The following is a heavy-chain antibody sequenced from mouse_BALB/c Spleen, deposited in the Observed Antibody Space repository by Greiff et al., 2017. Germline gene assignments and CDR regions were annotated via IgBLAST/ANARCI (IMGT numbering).Heavy chain of an antibody. V-gene: IGHV1-26*01. Sequence: EVQLQQSGPELVKPGASVKISCKASGYSFTGYYMHWVKQSHVKSLEWIGRINPYNGATSYNQNFKDKASLTVDKSSSTAYMELHSLTSEDSAVYYWARGDSSGPYYAMDYWGQGTSVTVSS. CDR2: INPYNGAT. CDR1: GYSFTGYY. D-gene: IGHD3-2*01. CDR3: ARGDSSGPYYAMDY. J-gene: IGHJ4*01.